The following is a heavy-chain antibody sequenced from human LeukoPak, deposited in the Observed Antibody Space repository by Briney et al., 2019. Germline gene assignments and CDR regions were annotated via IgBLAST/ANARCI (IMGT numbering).Heavy chain of an antibody. CDR1: GGSFSGYY. V-gene: IGHV4-34*01. CDR3: ARGWGPYGGLFDY. D-gene: IGHD3-16*01. CDR2: INHSGST. Sequence: PSETLSLTCAVYGGSFSGYYWSWIRQPAGKGLEWIGEINHSGSTNYNPSLKSRVTISVDTSKNQFSLKLSSVTAADTAVYYCARGWGPYGGLFDYWGQGTLVTVSS. J-gene: IGHJ4*02.